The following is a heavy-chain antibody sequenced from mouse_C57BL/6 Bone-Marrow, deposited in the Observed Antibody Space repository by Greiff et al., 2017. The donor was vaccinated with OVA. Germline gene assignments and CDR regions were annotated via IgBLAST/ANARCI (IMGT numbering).Heavy chain of an antibody. CDR2: IDPNSGGT. J-gene: IGHJ4*01. CDR3: ARNIYYDYGGYAMDY. Sequence: QVQLQQPGAELVKPGASVKLSCKASGYTFTSYWMHWVKQRPGRGLEWIGRIDPNSGGTKYNAKFKSKATLTVATPSSTVYMRLSSLTSEDSADYYCARNIYYDYGGYAMDYWGQGTSVTVSS. CDR1: GYTFTSYW. D-gene: IGHD2-4*01. V-gene: IGHV1-72*01.